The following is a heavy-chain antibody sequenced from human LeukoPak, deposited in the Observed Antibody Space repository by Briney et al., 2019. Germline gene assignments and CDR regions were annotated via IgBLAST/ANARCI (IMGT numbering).Heavy chain of an antibody. J-gene: IGHJ3*01. Sequence: GGPLRLSCAASGSTFNNTWMTWVRQAPGKGLEWVGRIKSKSDDGTTDYAAPVNGRFTISRDDSKNTLYLQMSSLKTEDTAVYYCTTSAGGYSYGSFAFDVWGQGTVVTVSS. V-gene: IGHV3-15*01. D-gene: IGHD5-18*01. CDR3: TTSAGGYSYGSFAFDV. CDR1: GSTFNNTW. CDR2: IKSKSDDGTT.